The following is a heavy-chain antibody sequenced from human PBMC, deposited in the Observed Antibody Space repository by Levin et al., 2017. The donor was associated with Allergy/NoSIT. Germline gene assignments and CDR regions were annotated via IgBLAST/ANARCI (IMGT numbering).Heavy chain of an antibody. CDR2: ITGDGRET. CDR3: GRGGGSSTRCLDY. D-gene: IGHD2-2*01. CDR1: GFTFSRYW. Sequence: GGSLRLSCAASGFTFSRYWMHWVRQAPGKGLVWVSRITGDGRETNYADSVGGRFTISRDNAKNTLYLEMNSLGAEDTAVYYCGRGGGSSTRCLDYWGQGILVTVSS. V-gene: IGHV3-74*01. J-gene: IGHJ4*02.